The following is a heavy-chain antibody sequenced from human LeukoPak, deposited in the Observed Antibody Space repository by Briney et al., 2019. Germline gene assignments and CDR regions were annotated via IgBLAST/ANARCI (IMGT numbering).Heavy chain of an antibody. CDR2: SNSDGSTT. CDR1: GFTFRTYW. J-gene: IGHJ3*02. Sequence: GGSLRPSCAASGFTFRTYWMHWVRQAPGKGLVWVSHSNSDGSTTSYADSVKGRFTISRDNAKNTLYLQMNSLRAEDTAVYYCARDLKGPVNDIFDIWGQGTMVTVSS. D-gene: IGHD3-22*01. V-gene: IGHV3-74*01. CDR3: ARDLKGPVNDIFDI.